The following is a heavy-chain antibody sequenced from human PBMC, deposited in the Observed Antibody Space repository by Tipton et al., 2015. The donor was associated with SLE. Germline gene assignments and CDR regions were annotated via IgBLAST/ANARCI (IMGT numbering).Heavy chain of an antibody. V-gene: IGHV3-48*03. CDR2: IRSTGTTM. CDR1: GFTFSDYE. D-gene: IGHD3-3*01. Sequence: QLVQSGGGLVKPGGSLRLSCAASGFTFSDYEMNWVRQAPGKGLEWVSYIRSTGTTMYYADSVKGRFTISRDNANNSLYLQMSSLRAEDTAIYYCARRVGYFDLWGRGTLVTVSS. J-gene: IGHJ2*01. CDR3: ARRVGYFDL.